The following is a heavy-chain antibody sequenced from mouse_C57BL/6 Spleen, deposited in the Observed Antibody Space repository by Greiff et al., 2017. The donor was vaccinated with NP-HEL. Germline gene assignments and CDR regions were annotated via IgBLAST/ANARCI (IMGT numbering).Heavy chain of an antibody. CDR1: GYAFSSSW. V-gene: IGHV1-82*01. Sequence: VMLVESGPELVKPGASVKISCKASGYAFSSSWMNWVKQRPGKGLEWIGRIYPGDGDTNYNGKFKGKATLTADKSSSTAYMQLSSLTSEDSAVYFCARSRGLAWFAYWGQGTLVTVSA. CDR3: ARSRGLAWFAY. J-gene: IGHJ3*01. CDR2: IYPGDGDT.